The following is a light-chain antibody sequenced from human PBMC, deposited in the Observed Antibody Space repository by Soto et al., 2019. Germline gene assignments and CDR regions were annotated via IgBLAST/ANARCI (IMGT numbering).Light chain of an antibody. CDR3: QQANSFLPLT. Sequence: DVQMTQSPSSVSASVGGXITIACRASQGISNWLAWYQQKPAKAPKLLIYAASSLQSGVPSRFSGSGSGTDFTLTINSLQPEDFATYYCQQANSFLPLTFGGGTKVDIK. CDR2: AAS. J-gene: IGKJ4*01. V-gene: IGKV1-12*01. CDR1: QGISNW.